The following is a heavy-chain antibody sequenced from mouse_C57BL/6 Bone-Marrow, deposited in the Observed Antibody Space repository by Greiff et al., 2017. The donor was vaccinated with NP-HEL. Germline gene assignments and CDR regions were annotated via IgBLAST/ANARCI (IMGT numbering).Heavy chain of an antibody. CDR3: AREYYGSSYFDY. V-gene: IGHV1-59*01. Sequence: QVQLQQPGAGLVRPGTSVRLSCKASGYTFTGYWMPWVKQRPGQGLEWIGVIDPSDSYTNTKQKFKGKATLTVDTSSSTAYMQLSSLTSEDSAVYYCAREYYGSSYFDYWGQGTTLTVSS. J-gene: IGHJ2*01. CDR1: GYTFTGYW. CDR2: IDPSDSYT. D-gene: IGHD1-1*01.